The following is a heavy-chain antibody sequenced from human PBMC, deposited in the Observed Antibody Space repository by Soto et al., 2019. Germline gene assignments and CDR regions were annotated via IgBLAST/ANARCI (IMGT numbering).Heavy chain of an antibody. CDR1: GFTFSSYS. D-gene: IGHD3-16*02. V-gene: IGHV3-21*01. CDR2: ISSSSSYI. J-gene: IGHJ3*02. CDR3: ARNWITFGGAIAIRAFDI. Sequence: EVQLVESGGGLVKPGGSLRLSCAASGFTFSSYSMNWVRQAPGKGLEWVSSISSSSSYIYYADSVKGRFTISRDNAKNSLYLQMNSLRAEDTAVYYCARNWITFGGAIAIRAFDIWGQGTMVTVSS.